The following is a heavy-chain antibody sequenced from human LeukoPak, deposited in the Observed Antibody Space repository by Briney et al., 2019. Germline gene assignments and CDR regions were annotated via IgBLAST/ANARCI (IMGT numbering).Heavy chain of an antibody. D-gene: IGHD4-23*01. Sequence: GGSLRLSCAASGFTFSSYWMNWVRQAPGKGLVWVSRIASDGSSTTYADSVKGRFSISRDNAKNTLYLQMNSLRVGDTAVYYCARGRPHGNDYWGQGTLLTVSS. CDR2: IASDGSST. CDR3: ARGRPHGNDY. CDR1: GFTFSSYW. V-gene: IGHV3-74*01. J-gene: IGHJ4*02.